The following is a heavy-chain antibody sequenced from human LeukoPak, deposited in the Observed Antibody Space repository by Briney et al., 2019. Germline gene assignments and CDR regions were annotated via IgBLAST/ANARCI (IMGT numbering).Heavy chain of an antibody. CDR1: GGSISSSSYY. Sequence: PSETLSLTCTVSGGSISSSSYYCGWLRQPHGKGLEWIGSIYYSGSTYYNPSLKSRVTISVETSKNQFSLKLSSVTAADTAVYYCAFGGNSRYYGMDVWGQGTTVTVSS. V-gene: IGHV4-39*07. CDR3: AFGGNSRYYGMDV. CDR2: IYYSGST. J-gene: IGHJ6*02. D-gene: IGHD4-23*01.